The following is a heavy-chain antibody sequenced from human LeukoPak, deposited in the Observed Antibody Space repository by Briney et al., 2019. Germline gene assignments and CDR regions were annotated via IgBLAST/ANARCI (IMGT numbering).Heavy chain of an antibody. J-gene: IGHJ4*02. CDR2: IKSKTDGETT. CDR3: TTALGPVGY. CDR1: GFTFSKAW. Sequence: PGGSLRLSCAASGFTFSKAWMSWVRQAPGKGLEWVGRIKSKTDGETTDYAAPVKGRFTISRDDSKNTLYPQMNSLKTEDTAVYYCTTALGPVGYWGQGTLVTVSS. D-gene: IGHD1-26*01. V-gene: IGHV3-15*01.